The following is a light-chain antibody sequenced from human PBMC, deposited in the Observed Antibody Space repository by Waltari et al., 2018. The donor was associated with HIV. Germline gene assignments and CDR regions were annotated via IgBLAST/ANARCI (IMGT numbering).Light chain of an antibody. Sequence: QSALTQPRSVSGSPGQSVTISCSGTSCAVGGYNYVYWYQQHPGKAPNLMIYDVSKRPSGVPDRFSGSKSGNTASLTISGLQAEDEADYYCCSYAGSYTLVFGGGTKLTVL. J-gene: IGLJ2*01. CDR3: CSYAGSYTLV. V-gene: IGLV2-11*01. CDR1: SCAVGGYNY. CDR2: DVS.